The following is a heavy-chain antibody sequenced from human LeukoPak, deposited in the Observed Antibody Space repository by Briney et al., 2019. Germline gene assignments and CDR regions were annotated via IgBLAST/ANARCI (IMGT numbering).Heavy chain of an antibody. D-gene: IGHD3-22*01. J-gene: IGHJ4*02. CDR2: IKQDGSER. V-gene: IGHV3-7*01. CDR3: VRDQYYYDSSGRYYFDY. Sequence: PGGSLRHSCEASGFSFDSFWMTWVRQAPGKGLEWVANIKQDGSERCYVDSVRGRFTISRDNAKNSLYLQMNSLRDEDTAVYYCVRDQYYYDSSGRYYFDYWGQGTLVTVSS. CDR1: GFSFDSFW.